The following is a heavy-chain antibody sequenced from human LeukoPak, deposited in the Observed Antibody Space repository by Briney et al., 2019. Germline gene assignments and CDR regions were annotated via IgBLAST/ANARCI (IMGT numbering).Heavy chain of an antibody. CDR2: INYGGTT. D-gene: IGHD3-10*01. Sequence: KPSETLSLICTVSGGSISSSNYFWSWIRQPPGQEREWIASINYGGTTYYNPSLKSRVTISVDTSKNQFSLRLSSVTAADTAVYLCARYVVYGSGKYYFDYWGQGSLVSVSS. CDR3: ARYVVYGSGKYYFDY. V-gene: IGHV4-39*01. CDR1: GGSISSSNYF. J-gene: IGHJ4*02.